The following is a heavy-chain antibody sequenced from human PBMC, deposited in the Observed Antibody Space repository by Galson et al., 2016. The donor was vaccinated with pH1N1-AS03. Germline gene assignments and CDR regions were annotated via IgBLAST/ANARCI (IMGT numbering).Heavy chain of an antibody. Sequence: SLRLSCAASGFAFSDYPMHWVRQAPGKGLEWVAVTSYNGRNKYYTDSVQGRFSISRDNSKNTPHLQMISLRDEDTAVYFCARSPSSAWHNFDYWGQGALVVVSS. J-gene: IGHJ4*02. CDR2: TSYNGRNK. CDR3: ARSPSSAWHNFDY. V-gene: IGHV3-30-3*02. D-gene: IGHD6-19*01. CDR1: GFAFSDYP.